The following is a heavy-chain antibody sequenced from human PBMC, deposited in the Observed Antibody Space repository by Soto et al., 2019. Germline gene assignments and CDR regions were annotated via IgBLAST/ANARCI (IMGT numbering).Heavy chain of an antibody. CDR3: ASSGYCSGGSCYPYYFDY. Sequence: SETLSLTCTVSGGSISSSSYYWGWIRQPPGKGLEWIGSIYYSGSTYYNPSLKSRVTISVDTSKNHFSLKLSSVTAADTAVYYCASSGYCSGGSCYPYYFDYWGQGSLVTVS. J-gene: IGHJ4*02. CDR2: IYYSGST. D-gene: IGHD2-15*01. V-gene: IGHV4-39*02. CDR1: GGSISSSSYY.